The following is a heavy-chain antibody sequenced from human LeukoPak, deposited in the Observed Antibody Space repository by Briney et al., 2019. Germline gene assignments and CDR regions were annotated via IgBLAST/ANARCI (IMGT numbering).Heavy chain of an antibody. CDR2: ISYDGINK. D-gene: IGHD2-21*02. CDR3: ARKSDGMSV. CDR1: RFTFSTYG. Sequence: GGSLRLSCAASRFTFSTYGMHWVRQAPGKGLEWVALISYDGINKYSADSVTGRLTVSRDNSKSTLYLQVNNLRAEDTAVYYGARKSDGMSVWGLGTTVTVSS. V-gene: IGHV3-30*03. J-gene: IGHJ6*02.